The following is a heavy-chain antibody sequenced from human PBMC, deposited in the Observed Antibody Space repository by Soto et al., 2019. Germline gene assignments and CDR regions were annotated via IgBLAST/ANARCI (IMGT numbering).Heavy chain of an antibody. CDR2: IIPILGIA. CDR3: ARGSDYYGSGSILDY. CDR1: GGTFSSYT. J-gene: IGHJ4*02. Sequence: QVQLVQSGAEVKKPGSSVKVSCKASGGTFSSYTISWVRQAPGHGLEWMGRIIPILGIANYAQKFQGRVTITADKSTSTADMELSSLRSEDTAVYYCARGSDYYGSGSILDYWGQGTLVTVSS. D-gene: IGHD3-10*01. V-gene: IGHV1-69*02.